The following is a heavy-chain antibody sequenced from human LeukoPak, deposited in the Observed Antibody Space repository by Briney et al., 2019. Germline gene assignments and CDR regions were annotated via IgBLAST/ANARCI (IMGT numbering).Heavy chain of an antibody. CDR3: ARGFSGIAAAGLFDY. V-gene: IGHV1-18*01. CDR1: GYTFPSYG. CDR2: ISAYNGNT. J-gene: IGHJ4*02. Sequence: ASVKVSCKASGYTFPSYGISWVRRAPAQGLEWMGWISAYNGNTNYAQKLQGRVTITTDTSTSTAYMELRSLRSDDTAVYYCARGFSGIAAAGLFDYWGQGTLVTVSS. D-gene: IGHD6-13*01.